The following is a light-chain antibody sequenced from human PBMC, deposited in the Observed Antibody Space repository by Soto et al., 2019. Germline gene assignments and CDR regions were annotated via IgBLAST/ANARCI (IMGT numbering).Light chain of an antibody. V-gene: IGKV1-6*01. Sequence: AIQMTQSPSSLSASVGDRFTITCRASQGIRNDLDWFQQKPGKAPKLLIDAASNLQSGVPARFSGSGSGTDFTLTISSLQPEDFATYYCLQKYFFPFTVGPGTKVDIK. CDR3: LQKYFFPFT. CDR1: QGIRND. J-gene: IGKJ3*01. CDR2: AAS.